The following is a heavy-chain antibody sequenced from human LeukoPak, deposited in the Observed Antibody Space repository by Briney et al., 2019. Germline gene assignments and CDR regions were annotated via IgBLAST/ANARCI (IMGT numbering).Heavy chain of an antibody. CDR1: GGTFSSYA. J-gene: IGHJ3*02. CDR3: ARYYNGVDAFDI. Sequence: ASVKVSCKASGGTFSSYAISWVRQAPGQGLEWVGGIIPIFGTANYAQKFQGRVTITTDESTSTAYMELSSLRSEDTAVYYCARYYNGVDAFDIWGQGTMVTVSS. D-gene: IGHD3-10*01. CDR2: IIPIFGTA. V-gene: IGHV1-69*05.